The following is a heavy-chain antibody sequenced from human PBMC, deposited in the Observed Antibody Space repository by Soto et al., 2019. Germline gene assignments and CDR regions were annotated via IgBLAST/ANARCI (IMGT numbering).Heavy chain of an antibody. CDR2: IIPMFDIT. D-gene: IGHD6-13*01. V-gene: IGHV1-69*02. Sequence: QVQLLQSGAEMRKPGSSVKVSCKASGGTFSTYTIIWVRQAPGQGLEWMGRIIPMFDITNTAQSFQGRVTITADKSTSTAYLELSNLRSDDTAMYFCTLGSWSAATVDIWGRGTMVTVSS. CDR3: TLGSWSAATVDI. J-gene: IGHJ3*02. CDR1: GGTFSTYT.